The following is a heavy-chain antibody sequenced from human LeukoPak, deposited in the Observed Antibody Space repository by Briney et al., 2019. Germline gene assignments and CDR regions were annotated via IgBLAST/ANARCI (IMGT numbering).Heavy chain of an antibody. D-gene: IGHD3-3*01. V-gene: IGHV4-34*01. J-gene: IGHJ6*03. Sequence: SETLSLTCAVYGGSFSGYYWSWIRQPPGKGLEWIGEINHSGSTNYNPSLKSRVTISVDTSKNQFSLKLSSVTAADTAVYYCASQYYDFWSGYSPYSYYMDVWGKGTTVSVSS. CDR1: GGSFSGYY. CDR3: ASQYYDFWSGYSPYSYYMDV. CDR2: INHSGST.